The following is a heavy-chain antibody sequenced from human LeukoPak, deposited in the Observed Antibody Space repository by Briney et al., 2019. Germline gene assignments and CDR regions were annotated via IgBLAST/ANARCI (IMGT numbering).Heavy chain of an antibody. Sequence: SETLSLTSTVSGGSISGYYWSWIRQPPGKGLEWIDYITYSGSTNYNPSLKSRVTMSVDTSKNQFSLRLSSVTAADTAVYYCARHGSSYSFDCWGQGTLVTVSS. CDR3: ARHGSSYSFDC. CDR1: GGSISGYY. D-gene: IGHD6-13*01. V-gene: IGHV4-59*08. CDR2: ITYSGST. J-gene: IGHJ4*02.